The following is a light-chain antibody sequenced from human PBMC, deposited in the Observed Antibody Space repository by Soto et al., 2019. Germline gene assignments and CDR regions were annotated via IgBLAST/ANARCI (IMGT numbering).Light chain of an antibody. J-gene: IGLJ3*02. CDR2: DNN. CDR1: SSNIGKSY. V-gene: IGLV1-51*01. CDR3: GTWDSSLSAGV. Sequence: QSVLTQPPSVSAAPGQRVTISCSGSSSNIGKSYVSWYQQLPGTAPKLLIYDNNKRPSGIPDRFSGSESGTSATLGITGLQTGDEADYYCGTWDSSLSAGVFGGGTKLTVL.